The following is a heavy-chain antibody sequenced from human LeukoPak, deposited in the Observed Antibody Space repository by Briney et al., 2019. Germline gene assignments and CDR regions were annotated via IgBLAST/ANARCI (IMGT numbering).Heavy chain of an antibody. CDR1: GFTFSSYA. J-gene: IGHJ4*02. CDR3: AKGEYYYDSSGYCDY. D-gene: IGHD3-22*01. V-gene: IGHV3-23*01. Sequence: GGSLRLSCAASGFTFSSYAMSWVRQAPGKGPEWVSAISGSGGSTYYADSVKGRFTISRDNSKNTLYLQMNSLRAEDTAVYYCAKGEYYYDSSGYCDYWGQGTLVTVSS. CDR2: ISGSGGST.